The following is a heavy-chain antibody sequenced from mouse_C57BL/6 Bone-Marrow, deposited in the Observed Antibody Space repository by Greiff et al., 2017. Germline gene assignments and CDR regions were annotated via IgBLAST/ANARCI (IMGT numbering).Heavy chain of an antibody. CDR2: IDPSDSYT. CDR3: ARDITTVVATNY. V-gene: IGHV1-59*01. Sequence: QVQLQQPGAELVRPGTSVKLSCKASGYTFTSYWMHWVKQRPGQGLEWIGVIDPSDSYTNYTQKFKGKATLTVDTSSSTAYMQLSSLTSEDSAVYYCARDITTVVATNYWGQGTTLTVSS. CDR1: GYTFTSYW. J-gene: IGHJ2*01. D-gene: IGHD1-1*01.